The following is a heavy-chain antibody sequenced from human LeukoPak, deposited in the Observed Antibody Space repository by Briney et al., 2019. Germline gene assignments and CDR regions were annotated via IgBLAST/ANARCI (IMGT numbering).Heavy chain of an antibody. J-gene: IGHJ4*02. CDR2: ISGTGDNT. Sequence: GGSLRPSCAASGFTFSHYAMSWVRQAPGKGLEWVSAISGTGDNTYYADSVKGRFTISRDNSKNTLYLQMNSLRAEDTAVYYCAKDDYRLWFDYWGQGTLVTVSS. V-gene: IGHV3-23*01. D-gene: IGHD3-16*02. CDR3: AKDDYRLWFDY. CDR1: GFTFSHYA.